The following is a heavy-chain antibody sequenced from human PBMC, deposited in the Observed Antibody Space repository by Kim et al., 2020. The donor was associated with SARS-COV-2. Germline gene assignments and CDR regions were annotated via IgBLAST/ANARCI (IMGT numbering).Heavy chain of an antibody. CDR2: ISYDGSNK. J-gene: IGHJ6*02. D-gene: IGHD3-16*01. Sequence: GGSLRLSCAASGFTFSSYGMHWVRQAPGKGLEWVAVISYDGSNKYYADSVKGRFTISRDNSKNTLYLQMNSLRAEDTAVYYCVRDRYGGAVLFGYYYGMDVWGQGTTVTDSS. CDR3: VRDRYGGAVLFGYYYGMDV. CDR1: GFTFSSYG. V-gene: IGHV3-33*05.